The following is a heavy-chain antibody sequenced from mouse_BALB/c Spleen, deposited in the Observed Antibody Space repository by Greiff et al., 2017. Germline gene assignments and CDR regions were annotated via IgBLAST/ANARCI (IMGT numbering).Heavy chain of an antibody. V-gene: IGHV1S56*01. J-gene: IGHJ3*01. D-gene: IGHD2-5*01. CDR2: ICPGDGST. CDR3: ARSNGFAY. CDR1: GYTFTSYD. Sequence: VQLVESGAELVKPGASVKLSCKASGYTFTSYDINWVRQRPEQGLEWIGWICPGDGSTKQNEKFKGKTTLTTDKSSSPAYMQSSRLTSEDSAVCCCARSNGFAYWGQGTLVTVSA.